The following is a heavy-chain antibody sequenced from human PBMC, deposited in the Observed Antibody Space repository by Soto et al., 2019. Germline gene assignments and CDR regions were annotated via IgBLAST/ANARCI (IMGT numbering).Heavy chain of an antibody. CDR1: GFPLSTSGVG. J-gene: IGHJ4*02. Sequence: QTPLREPGPTLVNPKQPLTLPGTSPGFPLSTSGVGVAWILHPPGKPLEWLALIYWDDDKRYTPSLNNRLTITQDTSNNQVVLTMTNMDPVDTATYYCAHSVQDSSSWTGFDYWGQGTLVTVSS. CDR3: AHSVQDSSSWTGFDY. D-gene: IGHD6-13*01. V-gene: IGHV2-5*02. CDR2: IYWDDDK.